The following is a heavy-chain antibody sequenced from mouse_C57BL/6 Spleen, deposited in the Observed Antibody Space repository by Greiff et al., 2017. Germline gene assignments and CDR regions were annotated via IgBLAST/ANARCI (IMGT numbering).Heavy chain of an antibody. Sequence: VQLQESGAELVRPGASVTLSCKASGYTFTDYEMHWVKQTPVHGLEWIGAIDPETGGTAYNQKFKGKAILTADKSSSTAYMELRSLTSEDSAVYYCTKKRLKYFDYWGQGTTLTVSS. J-gene: IGHJ2*01. CDR1: GYTFTDYE. V-gene: IGHV1-15*01. CDR2: IDPETGGT. D-gene: IGHD1-3*01. CDR3: TKKRLKYFDY.